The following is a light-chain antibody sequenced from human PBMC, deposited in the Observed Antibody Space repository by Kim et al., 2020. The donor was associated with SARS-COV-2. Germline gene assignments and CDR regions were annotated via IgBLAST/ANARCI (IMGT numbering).Light chain of an antibody. Sequence: ASIGERVTLTCRASQDIANSLAWYQQKPGKVPQVLIYAAATLQSGVPSRFSGSRSGTEFTLTIGSLQTEDVATYYCQKYNSAPWTFGPGTKVDIK. CDR1: QDIANS. J-gene: IGKJ1*01. V-gene: IGKV1-27*01. CDR2: AAA. CDR3: QKYNSAPWT.